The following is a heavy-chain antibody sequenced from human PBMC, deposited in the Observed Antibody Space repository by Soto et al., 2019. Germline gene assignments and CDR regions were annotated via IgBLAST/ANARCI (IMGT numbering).Heavy chain of an antibody. V-gene: IGHV3-30*18. D-gene: IGHD1-26*01. CDR1: GFTFSHYA. CDR2: MSYDGSNE. CDR3: AKDGRPNFDY. Sequence: QVQLVESGGGVVQPGRSLRLSCAASGFTFSHYAMHWVRQAPGKGLEWVALMSYDGSNEYYADSVKGRFTISRDNSKNTLYLRMTSLRAEDTAVYYCAKDGRPNFDYWGKGTLVTVSS. J-gene: IGHJ4*02.